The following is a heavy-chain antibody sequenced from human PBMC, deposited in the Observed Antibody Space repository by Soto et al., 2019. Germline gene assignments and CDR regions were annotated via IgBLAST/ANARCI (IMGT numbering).Heavy chain of an antibody. CDR1: GGSITSGDYY. CDR2: IYYSGRT. D-gene: IGHD3-3*01. J-gene: IGHJ4*02. Sequence: PSETLSLTCTVSGGSITSGDYYWSWIRQPPGNGLEWIGYIYYSGRTYYNPSLKSRLTISVDTSKNHFSLRLSSVTAADTVVFYCARTSWIGWGRRLFGSLGPGALVTVSS. CDR3: ARTSWIGWGRRLFGS. V-gene: IGHV4-30-4*01.